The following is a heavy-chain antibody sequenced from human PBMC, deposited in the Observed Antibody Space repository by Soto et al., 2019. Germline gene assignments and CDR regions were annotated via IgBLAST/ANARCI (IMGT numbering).Heavy chain of an antibody. Sequence: GGSLRLSCAASGFTFSDYYMSWIRQAPGKGLEWVSYISSSSSYTNYADSVKGRFTISRDNAKNSLYLQMNSLRAEDTAVYYCGRGRGSSGYYYYYGMDVWGQGTAVAVSS. D-gene: IGHD3-22*01. CDR1: GFTFSDYY. CDR2: ISSSSSYT. V-gene: IGHV3-11*06. J-gene: IGHJ6*02. CDR3: GRGRGSSGYYYYYGMDV.